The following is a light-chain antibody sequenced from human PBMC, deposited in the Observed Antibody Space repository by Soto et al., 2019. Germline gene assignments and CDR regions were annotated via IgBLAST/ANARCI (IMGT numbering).Light chain of an antibody. V-gene: IGKV3-15*01. CDR1: QRISSN. J-gene: IGKJ4*01. CDR2: GAS. Sequence: EIVMTQSPATLSVSPGERATLSCRASQRISSNLAWYQQKPGQAPRLLIYGASTRATGIPARFSGSGSGTEFTLTISSLQSEDFAVYYCQQYNSWPLTFGGGTKVDIK. CDR3: QQYNSWPLT.